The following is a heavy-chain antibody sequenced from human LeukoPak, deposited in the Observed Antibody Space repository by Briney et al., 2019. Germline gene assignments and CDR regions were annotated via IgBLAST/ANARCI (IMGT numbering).Heavy chain of an antibody. CDR1: GFTFSSYA. Sequence: GGSLRLSCAASGFTFSSYAMSWVRQAPGKGLEWVSAISGSGGSTYYADSVKGRFTISRDNYKNTLDLQMNSLRAEDTAVYYCASEYYDFWSGYFGEDYFDYWGQGTLVTVSS. V-gene: IGHV3-23*01. J-gene: IGHJ4*02. CDR3: ASEYYDFWSGYFGEDYFDY. D-gene: IGHD3-3*01. CDR2: ISGSGGST.